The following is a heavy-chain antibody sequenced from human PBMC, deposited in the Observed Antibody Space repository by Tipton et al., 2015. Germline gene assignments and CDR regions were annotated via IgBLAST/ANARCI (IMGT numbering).Heavy chain of an antibody. CDR3: ARLGTWLELEY. D-gene: IGHD5-24*01. Sequence: TLSLTCTVSGASISSGGYYWSWIRQHPGKGLEWIGYIYYSGSTYYNPSLKSRVSISVDTSKNQFSLNLNSVTAADTAVYYCARLGTWLELEYWGQGTLVTVSS. J-gene: IGHJ4*02. V-gene: IGHV4-31*03. CDR1: GASISSGGYY. CDR2: IYYSGST.